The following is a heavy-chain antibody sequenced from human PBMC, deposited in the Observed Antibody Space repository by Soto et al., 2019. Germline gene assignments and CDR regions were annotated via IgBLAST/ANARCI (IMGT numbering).Heavy chain of an antibody. CDR1: GGTFSSYA. CDR3: ARDQGDGDYWYYFDY. CDR2: IIPILGTA. V-gene: IGHV1-69*13. Sequence: GASVKVSCKASGGTFSSYAISWVRQAPGQGLEWMGGIIPILGTANYAQKFQGRVTITADESTSTAYMELSSLRSEDTAVYYCARDQGDGDYWYYFDYWGQGTLVTVSS. D-gene: IGHD4-17*01. J-gene: IGHJ4*02.